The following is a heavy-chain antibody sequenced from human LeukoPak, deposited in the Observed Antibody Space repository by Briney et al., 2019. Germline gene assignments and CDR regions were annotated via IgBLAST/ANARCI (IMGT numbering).Heavy chain of an antibody. CDR1: GFTFSDYY. CDR2: ISSSSSYT. Sequence: GGSLRLSCAASGFTFSDYYMSWIRRAPGKGLEWVSYISSSSSYTNNADSVKGRFTISRDNAKNSLYLQMNSLRAADTAVYYCARRGNIGNAFDFWGQGTVVTVSS. CDR3: ARRGNIGNAFDF. J-gene: IGHJ3*01. D-gene: IGHD1-26*01. V-gene: IGHV3-11*03.